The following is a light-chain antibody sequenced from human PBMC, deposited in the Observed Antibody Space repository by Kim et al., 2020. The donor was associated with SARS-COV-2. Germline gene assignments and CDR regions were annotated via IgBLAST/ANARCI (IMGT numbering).Light chain of an antibody. CDR3: QQYDNPYS. V-gene: IGKV1-33*01. CDR1: QDISNY. J-gene: IGKJ2*03. CDR2: DAS. Sequence: LSASVGDRVTSTCQASQDISNYLNWYQQKPGKAPKLLIYDASNLETGVPSRFSGSGSGTDFTFTISSLHPEDIATYYCQQYDNPYSFGQGTKLEI.